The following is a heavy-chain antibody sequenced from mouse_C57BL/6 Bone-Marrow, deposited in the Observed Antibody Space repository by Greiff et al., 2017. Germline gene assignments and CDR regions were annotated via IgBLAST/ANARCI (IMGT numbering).Heavy chain of an antibody. CDR1: GFTFSSYG. Sequence: EVKLVESGGDLVKPGGSLKLSCAASGFTFSSYGMSWVRQTPDKRLEWVATISSGGSYTYYPDSVKGRFTISRDNAKNTLYLQMSSLKSEDTAMYYCARQEPGTGDYAMDYWGQGTSVTVSS. CDR3: ARQEPGTGDYAMDY. CDR2: ISSGGSYT. J-gene: IGHJ4*01. V-gene: IGHV5-6*02. D-gene: IGHD4-1*01.